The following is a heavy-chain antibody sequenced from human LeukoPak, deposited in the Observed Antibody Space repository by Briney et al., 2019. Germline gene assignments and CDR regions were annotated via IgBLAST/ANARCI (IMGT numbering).Heavy chain of an antibody. CDR1: GFTFSSYA. J-gene: IGHJ4*01. V-gene: IGHV3-23*01. CDR3: ASWADDFWSTKTEDY. Sequence: AGGSLRLSCAASGFTFSSYAMSWVRQAPGKGLEWVSAISGSGGSTYYADSVKGRFTISRDNSKNTLYLQMNSLRAEDTAVYYCASWADDFWSTKTEDYWGHGTLVTVSS. CDR2: ISGSGGST. D-gene: IGHD3-3*01.